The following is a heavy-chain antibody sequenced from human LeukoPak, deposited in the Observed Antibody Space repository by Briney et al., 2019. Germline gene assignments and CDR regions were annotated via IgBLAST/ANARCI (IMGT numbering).Heavy chain of an antibody. CDR2: IYYSGST. CDR3: ATSGSHGGYDY. D-gene: IGHD3-10*01. V-gene: IGHV4-39*01. CDR1: GGSISSSSYY. J-gene: IGHJ4*02. Sequence: SETLSLTCTVSGGSISSSSYYWGWIRQPPGKGLEWIGSIYYSGSTYYNPSLKSRVTISVDTSKNQFSLKLSSVTAADTAVYYCATSGSHGGYDYWGQGTLVTVSS.